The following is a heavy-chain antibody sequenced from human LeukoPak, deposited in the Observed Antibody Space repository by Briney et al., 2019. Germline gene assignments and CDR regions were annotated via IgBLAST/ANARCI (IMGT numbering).Heavy chain of an antibody. CDR2: IYYSGST. J-gene: IGHJ4*02. CDR1: GGSISNYY. D-gene: IGHD3-16*01. V-gene: IGHV4-59*01. Sequence: SETLSLTCTVSGGSISNYYWSWIRQPPGKGLEWIGYIYYSGSTNYNPSLKSLVTISVDTSKHQFSLKLSSVTAADTAVYYCARVSPRGGLGDLIDYWGQGTLVTVSS. CDR3: ARVSPRGGLGDLIDY.